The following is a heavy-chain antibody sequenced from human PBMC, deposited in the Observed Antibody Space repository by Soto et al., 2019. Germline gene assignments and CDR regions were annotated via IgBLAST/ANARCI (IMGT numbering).Heavy chain of an antibody. CDR1: GGSFSGYY. Sequence: QVQLQQWGAGLLKPSETLSLTCAVYGGSFSGYYWSWIRQPPGKGLEWIGEINHSGSTNYNPSLKSRVTISVDTSKNQFSLKLSSVTAADTAVYYCARGRRYYDSSGYYSWFDPWGQGTLVTVSS. CDR2: INHSGST. J-gene: IGHJ5*02. CDR3: ARGRRYYDSSGYYSWFDP. V-gene: IGHV4-34*01. D-gene: IGHD3-22*01.